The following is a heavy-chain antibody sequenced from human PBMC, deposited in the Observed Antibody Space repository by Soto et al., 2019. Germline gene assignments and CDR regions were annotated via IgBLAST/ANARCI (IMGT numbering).Heavy chain of an antibody. CDR3: AKVLDFYDYIWGSYPHAELDY. V-gene: IGHV3-23*01. CDR1: GFTFSSYA. D-gene: IGHD3-16*02. CDR2: ISGSGGST. J-gene: IGHJ4*02. Sequence: PGGSLRLSCAASGFTFSSYAMSWVRQAPGKGLEWVSAISGSGGSTYYADSVKGRFTISRDNSKNTLYLQMNSLRAEDTAVYYCAKVLDFYDYIWGSYPHAELDYWGQGTLVTVSS.